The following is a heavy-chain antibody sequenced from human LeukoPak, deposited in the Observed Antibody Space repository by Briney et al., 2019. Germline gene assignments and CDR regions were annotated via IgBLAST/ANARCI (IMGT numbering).Heavy chain of an antibody. CDR3: AKDPRGTFYYYGMDV. J-gene: IGHJ6*02. D-gene: IGHD3-16*01. Sequence: PGGSLRLSCAASGFTFSSYAMSWVRQAPGKGLEWVSAISGSGGSTYYADSVKGRFTISRGNSKNTLYLQMNSLRAEDTAVYYCAKDPRGTFYYYGMDVWGQGTTVTVSS. V-gene: IGHV3-23*01. CDR2: ISGSGGST. CDR1: GFTFSSYA.